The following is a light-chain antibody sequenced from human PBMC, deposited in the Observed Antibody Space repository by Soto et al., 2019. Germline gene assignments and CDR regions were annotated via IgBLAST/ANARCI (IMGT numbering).Light chain of an antibody. CDR1: QSVSSN. CDR2: GAS. J-gene: IGKJ3*01. Sequence: EVVMTQSPATLSLSPGERATLSCRASQSVSSNFAWYQQKPGQAPSLLIYGASTRATGIPARFSGSGSGTEFTLTISSLQSEDFAVYYCQQYNNSPFTFGPGTKVDIK. CDR3: QQYNNSPFT. V-gene: IGKV3-15*01.